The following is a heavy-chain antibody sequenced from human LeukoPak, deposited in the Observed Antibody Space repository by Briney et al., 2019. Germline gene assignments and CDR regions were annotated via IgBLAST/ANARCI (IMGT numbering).Heavy chain of an antibody. CDR2: NSFDGANK. V-gene: IGHV3-30*04. CDR1: GFTFSMSS. CDR3: ARGRAGIAAAGFDY. J-gene: IGHJ4*02. D-gene: IGHD6-13*01. Sequence: GGSLRLSCATSGFTFSMSSMHWVRLAPGKGLEWLAGNSFDGANKFSGDSVKGRFSISRGNSKNTLYLQMNSLGLDDTAVYFCARGRAGIAAAGFDYWGQGTLVTVSS.